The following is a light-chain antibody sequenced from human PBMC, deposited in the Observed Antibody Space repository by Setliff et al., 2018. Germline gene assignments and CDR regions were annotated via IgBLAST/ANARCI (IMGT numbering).Light chain of an antibody. V-gene: IGLV2-14*01. CDR1: TSDVGRYNY. CDR2: EVT. J-gene: IGLJ2*01. Sequence: QSALTQPAAVSGSPGQSIAISCTGTTSDVGRYNYVSWYQHHPGKPPKLMIFEVTKRPSGVSDRFSGSKSGNTASLTISGLQAEDEAVYYCCSYTPTMGVVFGGGTKVTVL. CDR3: CSYTPTMGVV.